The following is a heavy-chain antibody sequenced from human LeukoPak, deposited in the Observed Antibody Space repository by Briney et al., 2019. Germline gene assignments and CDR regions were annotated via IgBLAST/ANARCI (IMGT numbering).Heavy chain of an antibody. CDR1: GFTFSAYW. J-gene: IGHJ5*02. D-gene: IGHD3-10*01. Sequence: PGGSLRLSCAASGFTFSAYWMSWVRQAPGKGLEWVANIKTDGSERSYVDSVKGRFIISRDNAKNSLYLQMNSLRPEDSAVYYCAKYSYGSGTSFDPWGQGALVTVSS. CDR2: IKTDGSER. CDR3: AKYSYGSGTSFDP. V-gene: IGHV3-7*01.